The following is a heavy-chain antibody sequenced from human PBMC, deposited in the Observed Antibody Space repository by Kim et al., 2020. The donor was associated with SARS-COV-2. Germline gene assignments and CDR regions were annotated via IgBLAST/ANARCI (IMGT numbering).Heavy chain of an antibody. CDR3: ARGRRYSYGPLYWYFDL. D-gene: IGHD5-18*01. Sequence: SETLSLTCAVYGGSFSGYYWSWIRQPPGKGLEWIGEINHSGSTNYNPSLKSRVTISVDTSKNQFSLKLSSVTAADTAVYYCARGRRYSYGPLYWYFDLWGRGTLVTVSS. V-gene: IGHV4-34*01. CDR2: INHSGST. CDR1: GGSFSGYY. J-gene: IGHJ2*01.